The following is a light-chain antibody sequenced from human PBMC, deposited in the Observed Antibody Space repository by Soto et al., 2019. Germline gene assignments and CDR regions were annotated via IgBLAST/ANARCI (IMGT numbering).Light chain of an antibody. CDR3: QQYNTYPRT. Sequence: DIQMTQSPSTLSASVGDRVTITCRASQTIRSWLAWYQQKPGEAPKVLIFDASTLDGGVPSRFSGRRSVTDFTLTISSLQPSDFATYYCQQYNTYPRTFGGGTKVEI. CDR1: QTIRSW. CDR2: DAS. J-gene: IGKJ4*01. V-gene: IGKV1-5*01.